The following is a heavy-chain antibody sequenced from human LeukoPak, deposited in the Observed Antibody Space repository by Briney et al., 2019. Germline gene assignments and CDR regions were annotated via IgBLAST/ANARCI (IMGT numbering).Heavy chain of an antibody. J-gene: IGHJ4*02. V-gene: IGHV4-34*01. Sequence: GTLRLSCAASGFTFSSYGMSWVRQAPGKGLEWIGEINHSGSTNYNPSLKSRVTISVDTSKNQFSLKLSSVTAADTAVYYCARHARTIAAAGTAGFDYWGQGTLVTVSS. CDR1: GFTFSSYG. CDR2: INHSGST. D-gene: IGHD6-13*01. CDR3: ARHARTIAAAGTAGFDY.